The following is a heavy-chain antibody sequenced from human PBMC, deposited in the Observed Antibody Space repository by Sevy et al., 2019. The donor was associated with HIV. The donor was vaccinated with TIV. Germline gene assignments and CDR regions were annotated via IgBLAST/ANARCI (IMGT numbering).Heavy chain of an antibody. D-gene: IGHD3-22*01. CDR1: GFTFSYYW. CDR2: INSDGSST. Sequence: GGSLRLSCAASGFTFSYYWMHWVRQAPGKGLVWVSRINSDGSSTNYADSVKGRFTISRDNAKNTLYLQMNSLRAEDTAVYYCARIGYYYDSGTYYYYFNYWGQGTLVTVSS. J-gene: IGHJ4*02. V-gene: IGHV3-74*01. CDR3: ARIGYYYDSGTYYYYFNY.